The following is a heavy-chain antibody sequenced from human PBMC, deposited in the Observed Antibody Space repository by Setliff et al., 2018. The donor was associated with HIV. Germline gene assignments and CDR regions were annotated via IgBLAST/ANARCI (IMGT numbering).Heavy chain of an antibody. D-gene: IGHD6-6*01. J-gene: IGHJ6*03. CDR1: GFTFSNYG. CDR2: IWYDGSNK. CDR3: ARDQSQSIVARQDGVYYYYYMDV. V-gene: IGHV3-33*01. Sequence: PGGSLRLSCAASGFTFSNYGMHWVRQAPGKGLEWVAVIWYDGSNKYYADSVKGRFTISRDNSKNTLYLQMSSLRAEDRAVYYCARDQSQSIVARQDGVYYYYYMDVWGKGTTVTVSS.